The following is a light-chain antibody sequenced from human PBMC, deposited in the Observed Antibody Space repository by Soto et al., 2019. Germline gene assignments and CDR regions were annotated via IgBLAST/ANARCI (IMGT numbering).Light chain of an antibody. CDR3: QQSYSTPPT. J-gene: IGKJ4*01. CDR2: GAS. Sequence: DIPMTQSPSSLSASVGDRVTITCRASQSITKYLSWYRQKPGKAPELLIYGASTLQSGAPSRFIGSGSGIDFTLIISSLQPEDFATYYCQQSYSTPPTFGGGTKVEI. CDR1: QSITKY. V-gene: IGKV1-39*01.